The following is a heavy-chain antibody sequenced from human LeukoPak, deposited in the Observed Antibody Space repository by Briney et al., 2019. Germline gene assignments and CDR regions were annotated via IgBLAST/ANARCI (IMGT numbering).Heavy chain of an antibody. D-gene: IGHD4-17*01. Sequence: SETLSLTCTVSGGSISSYYWSWIRQPPGKGLEWIGYIYYSGSTNYNPSLKSRVTISVDTSKNQFSLKLSSVTAADTAVYYCARQEFYGGYYFDYWGQGTLVTVSS. CDR2: IYYSGST. CDR3: ARQEFYGGYYFDY. V-gene: IGHV4-59*08. J-gene: IGHJ4*02. CDR1: GGSISSYY.